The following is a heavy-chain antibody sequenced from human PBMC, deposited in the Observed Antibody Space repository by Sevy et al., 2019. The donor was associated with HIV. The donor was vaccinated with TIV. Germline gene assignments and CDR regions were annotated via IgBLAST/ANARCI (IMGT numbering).Heavy chain of an antibody. Sequence: ASVKVSCKASGGTFSSYAISWVRQAPGQGLEWMGGIIPTFGTANYAQKFQGRVTITADESTRTAYMELSSLRSEDTAVYYCARAEYYYDSSGYYSNWFDPWGQGTLVTVSS. D-gene: IGHD3-22*01. CDR2: IIPTFGTA. CDR3: ARAEYYYDSSGYYSNWFDP. CDR1: GGTFSSYA. J-gene: IGHJ5*02. V-gene: IGHV1-69*13.